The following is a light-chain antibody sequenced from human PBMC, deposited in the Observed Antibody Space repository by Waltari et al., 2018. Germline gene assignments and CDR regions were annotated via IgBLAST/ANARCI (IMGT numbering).Light chain of an antibody. CDR2: VAS. CDR1: HHISSW. Sequence: DIQLTQSPSFVSASIGDRVTITCRASHHISSWLAWYQQKPGKAPKLLIYVASTLHSGVPSRFSGGGSGTEFTLTISSLQPEDFAVYYCQQTNNFLGITFGQGTRLEIE. J-gene: IGKJ5*01. CDR3: QQTNNFLGIT. V-gene: IGKV1-12*01.